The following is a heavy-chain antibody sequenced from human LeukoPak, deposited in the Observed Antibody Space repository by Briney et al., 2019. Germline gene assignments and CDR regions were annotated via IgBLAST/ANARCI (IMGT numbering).Heavy chain of an antibody. J-gene: IGHJ6*02. CDR3: AKDRQAYGMDV. CDR1: GFTFSDYY. V-gene: IGHV3-23*01. Sequence: GGSLRLSCAASGFTFSDYYMSWIRQAPGKGLEWVSAISGSGGSTYYADSVKGRFTISRDNSKNTLYLQMNSLRAEDTAVYYCAKDRQAYGMDVWGQGTTVTVSS. CDR2: ISGSGGST.